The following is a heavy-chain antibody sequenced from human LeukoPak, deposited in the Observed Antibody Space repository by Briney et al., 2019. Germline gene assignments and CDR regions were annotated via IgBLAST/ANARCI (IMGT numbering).Heavy chain of an antibody. D-gene: IGHD2-15*01. CDR3: ARNVGWFRFDY. V-gene: IGHV3-7*03. J-gene: IGHJ4*02. Sequence: PGGSLRLSCAASGFMLSSTYWMDWVRQAPGKGLEWVANIKEDGSEKYYEDSVKGRFTISRDNAKNSLYLQMNSLRAEDTAVYYCARNVGWFRFDYWGQGTLVTVSS. CDR2: IKEDGSEK. CDR1: GFMLSSTYW.